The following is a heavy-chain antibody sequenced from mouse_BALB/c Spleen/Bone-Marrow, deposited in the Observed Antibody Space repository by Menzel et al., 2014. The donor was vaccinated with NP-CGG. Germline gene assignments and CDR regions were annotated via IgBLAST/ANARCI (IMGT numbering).Heavy chain of an antibody. CDR3: ARSGGNYVSFAY. CDR2: IDPSDSET. D-gene: IGHD2-1*01. J-gene: IGHJ3*01. CDR1: GYTFXSYW. V-gene: IGHV1-69*02. Sequence: QVQLQQSGAELVKPGAPVKLSCKASGYTFXSYWMNWVKQRPGRGLEWIGRIDPSDSETHYNQKFKDKATLTVDKSSSTAYIQLSSLTSEDSAVYYCARSGGNYVSFAYWGRGTLVTVSA.